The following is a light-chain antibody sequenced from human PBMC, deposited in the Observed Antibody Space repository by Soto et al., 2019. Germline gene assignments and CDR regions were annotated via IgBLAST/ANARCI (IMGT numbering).Light chain of an antibody. Sequence: EIVVAQSPATLSVSPGERATLSCRASQSVSSNLAWYQQKPGQAPRLLINGASTRATGIPARFSGSGSGTDFTLTISRLEPEDFAVYYCQQYHNSPPTFGQGTKVDIK. V-gene: IGKV3-15*01. CDR2: GAS. J-gene: IGKJ1*01. CDR3: QQYHNSPPT. CDR1: QSVSSN.